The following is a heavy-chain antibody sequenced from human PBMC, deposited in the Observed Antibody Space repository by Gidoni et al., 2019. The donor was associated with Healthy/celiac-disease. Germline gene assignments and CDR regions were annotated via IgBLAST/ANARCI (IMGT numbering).Heavy chain of an antibody. D-gene: IGHD3-9*01. V-gene: IGHV3-30-3*01. Sequence: QVQLVESGGGVVQPGRSLRLSCAASGFTFSSYAMHWVRQAPGKGLEWVAVISYDGSNKYYADSVKGRFTISRDNSKNTLYLQMNSLRAEDTAVYYCARDHLRYFDWLLADYWGQGTLVTVSS. CDR1: GFTFSSYA. CDR2: ISYDGSNK. CDR3: ARDHLRYFDWLLADY. J-gene: IGHJ4*02.